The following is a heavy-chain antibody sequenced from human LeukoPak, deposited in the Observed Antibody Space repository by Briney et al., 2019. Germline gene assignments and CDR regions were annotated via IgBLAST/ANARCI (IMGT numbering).Heavy chain of an antibody. J-gene: IGHJ4*01. Sequence: GVSLRLSCAASGFTFTRHGIHWVRQAPGKGLEWVAFLRSDGNGKNYANSVKGRFTISSDNSQNMVFLQMNGLRPEDTAVYYCAKDVPNWAVDYWGQGTLVTVSS. CDR1: GFTFTRHG. D-gene: IGHD7-27*01. CDR2: LRSDGNGK. CDR3: AKDVPNWAVDY. V-gene: IGHV3-30*02.